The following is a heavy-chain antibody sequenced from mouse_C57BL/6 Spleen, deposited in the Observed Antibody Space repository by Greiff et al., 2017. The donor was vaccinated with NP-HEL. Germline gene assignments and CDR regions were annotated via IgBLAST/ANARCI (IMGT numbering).Heavy chain of an antibody. CDR1: GYTFTDYN. CDR3: ARGWDDYFDY. CDR2: INPNNGGT. D-gene: IGHD4-1*01. Sequence: VQLQQSGPELVKPGASVKIPCKASGYTFTDYNMDWVKQSHGKSLEWIGDINPNNGGTTYNQKFKGKATLTVDKSSSTAYMELRSLTSEDTAVYYCARGWDDYFDYWGQGTTLTVSS. V-gene: IGHV1-18*01. J-gene: IGHJ2*01.